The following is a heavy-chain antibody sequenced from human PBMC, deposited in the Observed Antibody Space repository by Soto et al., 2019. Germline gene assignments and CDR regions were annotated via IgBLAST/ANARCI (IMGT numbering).Heavy chain of an antibody. J-gene: IGHJ6*02. D-gene: IGHD3-16*01. V-gene: IGHV4-59*08. CDR1: GCSISSYY. CDR2: MYYSGST. Sequence: SENLPLTCTVSGCSISSYYWSWIRQPPGKGLEWIGYMYYSGSTSYNPSLKSRVTISVDTSKNQFSLKLRSVTAADTAVYYCARHGGETSPVYSYYGMDVWGQGTTVT. CDR3: ARHGGETSPVYSYYGMDV.